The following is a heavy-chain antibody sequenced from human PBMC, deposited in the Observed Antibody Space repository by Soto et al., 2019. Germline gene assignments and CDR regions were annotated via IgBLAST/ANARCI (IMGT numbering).Heavy chain of an antibody. Sequence: GSLRLSCAASGFTFSSYAMHWVRRAPGKGLEYVSAISSNGGSTYYANSVKGRFTISRDNSKNTLYLQMGSLRAEDMAVYYCARWNGDCSSTSCSLYYYYYYMDVWGKGTTVTVSS. CDR1: GFTFSSYA. CDR2: ISSNGGST. J-gene: IGHJ6*03. D-gene: IGHD2-2*01. V-gene: IGHV3-64*01. CDR3: ARWNGDCSSTSCSLYYYYYYMDV.